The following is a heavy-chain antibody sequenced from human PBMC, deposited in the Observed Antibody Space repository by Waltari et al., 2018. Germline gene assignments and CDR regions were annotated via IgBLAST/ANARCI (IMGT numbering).Heavy chain of an antibody. V-gene: IGHV4-61*02. Sequence: QVQLQESGPGLVKPSQTLSLPCTVSGVSISSGSYYWGWIRQPAGKGLEWIGRIYTSGSTNYNPSLKSRVTISVDTSKNQFSLKLSSVTAADTAVYYCAKQSPSYTRGWYPLESWGPGTLVTVSP. CDR3: AKQSPSYTRGWYPLES. CDR2: IYTSGST. CDR1: GVSISSGSYY. D-gene: IGHD6-19*01. J-gene: IGHJ4*02.